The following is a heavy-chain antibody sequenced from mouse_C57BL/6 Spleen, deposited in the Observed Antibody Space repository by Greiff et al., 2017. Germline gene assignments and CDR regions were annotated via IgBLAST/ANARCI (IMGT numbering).Heavy chain of an antibody. V-gene: IGHV1-55*01. Sequence: VQLQQPGAELVKPGASVKMSCKASGYTFTSYWITWVKQSPGQGLEWIGDIYPGSGSTNYTEKFKSKATLTVDTSSSTAYMQLSSLTSEDSAVYYCARPQSGTDWYFDVWGTGTTVTVSS. CDR2: IYPGSGST. D-gene: IGHD3-3*01. CDR3: ARPQSGTDWYFDV. CDR1: GYTFTSYW. J-gene: IGHJ1*03.